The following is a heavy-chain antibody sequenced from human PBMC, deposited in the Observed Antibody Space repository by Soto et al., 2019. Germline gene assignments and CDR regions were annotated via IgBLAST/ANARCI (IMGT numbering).Heavy chain of an antibody. CDR2: ISYSGST. J-gene: IGHJ5*02. CDR1: GGSIISGGYC. D-gene: IGHD3-16*01. V-gene: IGHV4-31*03. CDR3: ARVGGINWFDP. Sequence: SETLSHTCTLSGGSIISGGYCWSWIRQHPGTGLEWIGHISYSGSTYYNPSLKSRVTISVDTSKNQFSLKLSSVTAADTAVYYCARVGGINWFDPWGQGTLVTVSS.